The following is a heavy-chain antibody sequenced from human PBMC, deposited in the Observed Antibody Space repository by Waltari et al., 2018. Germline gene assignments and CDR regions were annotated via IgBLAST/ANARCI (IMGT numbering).Heavy chain of an antibody. D-gene: IGHD6-13*01. CDR2: INPNRGGT. J-gene: IGHJ5*02. CDR1: GYTFTGYY. V-gene: IGHV1-2*02. Sequence: QVQLVQSGAEVKKPGASVKVSCKASGYTFTGYYMHWVRQAPGQGLEWMGRINPNRGGTNYAQKFQGRVTMTRDTSISTAYMELSRLRSDDTAVYYCAKGKQQLGTGGYNWFDPWGQGTLVTVSS. CDR3: AKGKQQLGTGGYNWFDP.